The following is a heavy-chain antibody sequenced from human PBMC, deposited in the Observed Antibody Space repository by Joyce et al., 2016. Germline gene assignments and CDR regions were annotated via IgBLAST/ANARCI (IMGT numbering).Heavy chain of an antibody. V-gene: IGHV4-31*03. Sequence: QVQLQESGPGLVKPSETLSLTCTVSGGSITSGTNYWSWIRQHPGKVLEWIGYIYNSGNTWYNPSLKSRAFISVDTSKNQFSLNLSSVTAADTAIYYCAREKPTHIVADCWGRGALVTVSS. CDR3: AREKPTHIVADC. J-gene: IGHJ4*02. CDR2: IYNSGNT. CDR1: GGSITSGTNY. D-gene: IGHD3/OR15-3a*01.